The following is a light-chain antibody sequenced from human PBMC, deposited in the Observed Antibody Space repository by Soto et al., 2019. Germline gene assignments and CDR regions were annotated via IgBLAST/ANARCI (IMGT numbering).Light chain of an antibody. J-gene: IGLJ3*02. CDR1: NSNIGSNA. CDR3: KSYDNSLSGSWV. V-gene: IGLV1-44*01. CDR2: SNS. Sequence: QSVLTQPPSASGTPGQRVTISCCGSNSNIGSNAVNWYQQLPGTAPILLIYSNSNRPSGVPDRFSGSKSGTSASLAINGLQAEDEAHYYCKSYDNSLSGSWVFGGGTKLTVL.